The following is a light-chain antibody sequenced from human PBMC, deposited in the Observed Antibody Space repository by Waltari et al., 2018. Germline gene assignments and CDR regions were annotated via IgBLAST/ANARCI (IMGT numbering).Light chain of an antibody. V-gene: IGKV3-15*01. Sequence: ELVMTQSPATLSVSPGERASLSCRARQRVSSKLAWYQQTPGQSPRLLIYDASTRAAGIPGRFSGSGSGTEFTLTISSLQSEDFAIYYCQQYNIWPWTFGQGTKVDIK. J-gene: IGKJ1*01. CDR3: QQYNIWPWT. CDR1: QRVSSK. CDR2: DAS.